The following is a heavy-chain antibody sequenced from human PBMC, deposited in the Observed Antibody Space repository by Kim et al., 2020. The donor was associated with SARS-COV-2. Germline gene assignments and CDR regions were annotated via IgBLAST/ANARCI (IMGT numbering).Heavy chain of an antibody. J-gene: IGHJ4*02. Sequence: GGSLRLSCAASGFTFSSYGMHWVRQAPGKGLEWVAVISYDGSNKYYADSVKGRFTISRDNSKNTLYLQMNSLRAEDTAVYYCAKDSRGALDYWGQGTLVTVSS. CDR3: AKDSRGALDY. V-gene: IGHV3-30*18. CDR2: ISYDGSNK. CDR1: GFTFSSYG. D-gene: IGHD1-26*01.